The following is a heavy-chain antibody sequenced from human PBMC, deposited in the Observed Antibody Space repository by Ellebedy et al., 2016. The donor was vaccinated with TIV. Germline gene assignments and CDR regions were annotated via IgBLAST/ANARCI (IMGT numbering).Heavy chain of an antibody. CDR2: INPSGGST. CDR3: KVFGVVGNWFDP. CDR1: GYTFTSYY. J-gene: IGHJ5*02. D-gene: IGHD3-3*01. V-gene: IGHV1-46*01. Sequence: ASVKVSCKASGYTFTSYYMHWVRQAPGQGLEWMGIINPSGGSTSYAQKFQGRVTMTRDTSTSTFYMELSSLRSEDTAVYYCKVFGVVGNWFDPWGQGTLVTVSS.